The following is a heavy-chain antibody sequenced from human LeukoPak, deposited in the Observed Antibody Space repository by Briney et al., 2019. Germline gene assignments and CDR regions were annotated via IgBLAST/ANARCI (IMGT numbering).Heavy chain of an antibody. V-gene: IGHV1-18*01. Sequence: ASVKVSCKASGYTFSTYAISWVRQAPGQGLEWMGWISAYNGNTYYAQKLQGRLTMTTDTSTSTAYMELRSLRSDDTAVYYCARDQPRELPPFDYWGQGTLVTVSS. CDR3: ARDQPRELPPFDY. CDR1: GYTFSTYA. J-gene: IGHJ4*02. CDR2: ISAYNGNT. D-gene: IGHD1-26*01.